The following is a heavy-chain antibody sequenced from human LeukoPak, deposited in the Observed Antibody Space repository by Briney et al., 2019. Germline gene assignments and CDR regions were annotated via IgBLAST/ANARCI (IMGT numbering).Heavy chain of an antibody. CDR2: IYMSGST. CDR1: SGSISTYY. D-gene: IGHD4/OR15-4a*01. V-gene: IGHV4-4*07. J-gene: IGHJ3*02. Sequence: SETLSLTCTVSSGSISTYYWSWIRQPAGKGLEWIGRIYMSGSTNYNPSLKSRVTMSVDTSKNQFSLKLSSVTAADTAVYYCARAKDNYRGNDAFDIRGQGTVVTVSS. CDR3: ARAKDNYRGNDAFDI.